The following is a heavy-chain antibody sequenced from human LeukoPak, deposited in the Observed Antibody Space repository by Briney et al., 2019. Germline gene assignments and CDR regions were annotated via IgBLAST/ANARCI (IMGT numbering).Heavy chain of an antibody. Sequence: PGESLKISRKGSGYSFTSYWIGWVRQMPGKGLEWMGIIYPGDSDTRYSPSFQGQVTISADKSISTAYLQWSSLKASDTAMYYCARLSDSSGYYPTGDYWGQGTLVTVSS. J-gene: IGHJ4*02. CDR2: IYPGDSDT. V-gene: IGHV5-51*01. CDR3: ARLSDSSGYYPTGDY. CDR1: GYSFTSYW. D-gene: IGHD3-22*01.